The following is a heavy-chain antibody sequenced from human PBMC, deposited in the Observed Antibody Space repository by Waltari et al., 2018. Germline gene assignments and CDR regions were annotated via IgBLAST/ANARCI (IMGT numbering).Heavy chain of an antibody. D-gene: IGHD6-19*01. CDR3: SGGEVTGTDF. CDR1: GFSFSGST. Sequence: EVQVVESGGGLVQQGGSLKLSCATSGFSFSGSTIHWVRQTSGKGLEWVGRIRRQPDTYATAYSASVKGRFTISRDDSKNTAYLQMNNLMTEDTAVYYCSGGEVTGTDFWGQGTLVTVSS. CDR2: IRRQPDTYAT. V-gene: IGHV3-73*01. J-gene: IGHJ4*02.